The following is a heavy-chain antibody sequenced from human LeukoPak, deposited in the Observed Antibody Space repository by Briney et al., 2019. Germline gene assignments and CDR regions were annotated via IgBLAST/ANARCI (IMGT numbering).Heavy chain of an antibody. CDR2: INSDGSST. J-gene: IGHJ6*02. V-gene: IGHV3-74*01. D-gene: IGHD3-22*01. Sequence: GGSLRLSCAASGFTFSSYWMHWVRQAPGKGLVWVSRINSDGSSTSYADSVKGRFTISRDNAKNTLYLQMNSLRAEDTAVYYCARDSPPILYDNDSSGSRLHYYYYYGMDVWGQGTTVTVSS. CDR3: ARDSPPILYDNDSSGSRLHYYYYYGMDV. CDR1: GFTFSSYW.